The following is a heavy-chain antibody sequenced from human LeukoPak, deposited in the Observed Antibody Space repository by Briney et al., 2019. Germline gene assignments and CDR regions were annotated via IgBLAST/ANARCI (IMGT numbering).Heavy chain of an antibody. D-gene: IGHD3-10*01. J-gene: IGHJ4*02. CDR2: IYSGGTT. Sequence: ETLSLTCTVSGGSISSYYWSWVRQAPGKGLEWVSVIYSGGTTYYADYVKGRFTISRDNFKNTVYLQMNSLRAEDTAVYYCVRGDGSGSPFDYWGQGTLVTVSS. CDR3: VRGDGSGSPFDY. V-gene: IGHV3-53*01. CDR1: GGSISSYY.